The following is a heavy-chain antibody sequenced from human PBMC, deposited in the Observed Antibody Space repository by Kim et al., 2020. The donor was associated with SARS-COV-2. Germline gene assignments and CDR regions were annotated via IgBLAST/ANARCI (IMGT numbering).Heavy chain of an antibody. CDR1: GFTFSNYA. V-gene: IGHV3-23*03. D-gene: IGHD2-8*01. J-gene: IGHJ5*02. CDR2: IYSGGSST. CDR3: AKVNDAT. Sequence: GGSLRRSCAASGFTFSNYAMSWVRQAPGKGLEWVSVIYSGGSSTYYADSVKGRFTISRDNSKNTLYLQMNSLRAEDTAVYYCAKVNDATWGQGTLVTVSS.